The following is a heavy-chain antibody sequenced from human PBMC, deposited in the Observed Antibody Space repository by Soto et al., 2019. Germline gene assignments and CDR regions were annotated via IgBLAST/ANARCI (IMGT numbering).Heavy chain of an antibody. CDR3: AKEAGYCSGGSCLTYYFDY. J-gene: IGHJ4*02. Sequence: PGGSLRLSCAASGFTFSSYAMSWVRQAPGKGLEWVSAISGSGGSTYYADSVKGRFTISRDNSKNTLYLQMNSLRAEDTAVYYCAKEAGYCSGGSCLTYYFDYWGQGTLVTVSS. D-gene: IGHD2-15*01. CDR1: GFTFSSYA. V-gene: IGHV3-23*01. CDR2: ISGSGGST.